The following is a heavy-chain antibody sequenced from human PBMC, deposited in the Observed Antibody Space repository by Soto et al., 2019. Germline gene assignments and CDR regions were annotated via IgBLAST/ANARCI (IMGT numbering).Heavy chain of an antibody. D-gene: IGHD3-9*01. Sequence: PSETLSLTCTVSGGSICSGDYYWSWIRQPPGKGLEWIGYIYYSGSTYYNPSLKSRVTISVDTSKNQFSLKLSSLTAADTAVYYCARGLTYYDILTGYSLPLDVWGQGTTVTVSS. CDR2: IYYSGST. CDR3: ARGLTYYDILTGYSLPLDV. J-gene: IGHJ6*02. CDR1: GGSICSGDYY. V-gene: IGHV4-30-4*01.